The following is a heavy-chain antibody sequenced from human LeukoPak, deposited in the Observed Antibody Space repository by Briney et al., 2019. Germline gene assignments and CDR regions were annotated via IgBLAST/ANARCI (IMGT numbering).Heavy chain of an antibody. CDR3: ARDTYLPQLIEY. D-gene: IGHD5-18*01. V-gene: IGHV3-21*05. J-gene: IGHJ4*02. CDR1: GFTFSLYA. CDR2: IDSGSDDR. Sequence: GGSLRLSCAASGFTFSLYAMNWVRQAPGKGLEWVSYIDSGSDDRLFADSVRGRFTISRDNAKNSVYLQMSSLRPEDSGVYYCARDTYLPQLIEYWGQGTLVTVSS.